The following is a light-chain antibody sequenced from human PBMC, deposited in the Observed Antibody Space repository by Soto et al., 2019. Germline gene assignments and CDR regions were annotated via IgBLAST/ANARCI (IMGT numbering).Light chain of an antibody. CDR2: EVS. Sequence: QSALTQPASVSGSPGQSITISCTGTTNDVGGYNYVSWYQLHPGKAPKLMIYEVSHRPSGVSYRFSGSKSGNTASLTISGLQAEDEADYYCSSYTSSTSWVFGGGTKVTVL. V-gene: IGLV2-14*01. J-gene: IGLJ3*02. CDR1: TNDVGGYNY. CDR3: SSYTSSTSWV.